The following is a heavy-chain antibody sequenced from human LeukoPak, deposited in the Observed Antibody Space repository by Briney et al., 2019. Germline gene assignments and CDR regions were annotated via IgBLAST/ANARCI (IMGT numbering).Heavy chain of an antibody. V-gene: IGHV1-69*05. Sequence: ASVKVSCKASGGTFSSYAISWVRQAPGQGLEWMGRIIPIFGTANYAQKLQGRVTITTDESTSTAYMELSSLRSEDTAVYYCARAFGYGDSYYFDYWGQGTLVTVSS. D-gene: IGHD4-17*01. J-gene: IGHJ4*02. CDR1: GGTFSSYA. CDR2: IIPIFGTA. CDR3: ARAFGYGDSYYFDY.